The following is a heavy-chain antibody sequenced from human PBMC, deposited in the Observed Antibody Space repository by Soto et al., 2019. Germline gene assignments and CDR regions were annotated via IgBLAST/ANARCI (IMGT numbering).Heavy chain of an antibody. Sequence: PGGSLRLSYAASGFTFNNALMNWVRQAPGKGLEWVGRIKKKSDGGTTDYASPVKGRFSISRDDSKNTLYLQMNSLKTEDTAVYYCTTVNQFHYDSSGYYSWGQGTLVTVSS. V-gene: IGHV3-15*01. D-gene: IGHD3-22*01. CDR2: IKKKSDGGTT. CDR1: GFTFNNAL. J-gene: IGHJ5*02. CDR3: TTVNQFHYDSSGYYS.